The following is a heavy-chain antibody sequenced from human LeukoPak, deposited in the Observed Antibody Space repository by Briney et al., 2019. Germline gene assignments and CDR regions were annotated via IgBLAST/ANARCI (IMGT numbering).Heavy chain of an antibody. Sequence: ASVKVSCKASGYTFTSYYMHWVRQAPGQGLEWMGIINPSGGSTSYAQKFQGRVTMTRDTSISTAYMELSRLRSDDTAVYYCARINRGPRAGYYYYMDVWGKGTTVTVSS. CDR2: INPSGGST. V-gene: IGHV1-46*01. CDR3: ARINRGPRAGYYYYMDV. CDR1: GYTFTSYY. D-gene: IGHD6-19*01. J-gene: IGHJ6*03.